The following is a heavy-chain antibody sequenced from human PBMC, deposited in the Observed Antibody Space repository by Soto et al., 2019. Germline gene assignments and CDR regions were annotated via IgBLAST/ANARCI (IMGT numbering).Heavy chain of an antibody. J-gene: IGHJ4*01. CDR3: ARTWGSTKDY. Sequence: QVQLQESGPGLVKPSETLSLTCVVSGGSLSGYYWSWIRQPPGKGLEWIGYIYYSGSTNYNPSFNXRGTMSVDTSNIQFSLKLSSVTAADTAVYYCARTWGSTKDYWGRGTLVTVSS. V-gene: IGHV4-59*01. D-gene: IGHD3-16*01. CDR1: GGSLSGYY. CDR2: IYYSGST.